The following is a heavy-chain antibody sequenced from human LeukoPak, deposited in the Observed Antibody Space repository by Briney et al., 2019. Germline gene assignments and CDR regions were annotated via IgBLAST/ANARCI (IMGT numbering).Heavy chain of an antibody. J-gene: IGHJ4*02. D-gene: IGHD3-9*01. V-gene: IGHV3-23*01. Sequence: GGSLRLSCAASGFIFRNYAMSWVRQAPGKGLEWVSVIIGSGESTYYADSVKGRLTISRDNSKNTLYVEMNTLRAEDTAVYYCARWGDYDILTGYYVSDFWGQGTLVTVSS. CDR3: ARWGDYDILTGYYVSDF. CDR2: IIGSGEST. CDR1: GFIFRNYA.